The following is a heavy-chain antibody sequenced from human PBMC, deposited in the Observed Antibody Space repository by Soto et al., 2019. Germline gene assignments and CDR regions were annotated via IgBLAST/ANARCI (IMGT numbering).Heavy chain of an antibody. Sequence: GGSLRLSCAASGFTVSSNYMNWVRQAPGKGLEWLSIIYSDGTTYYADSVKGRFTISRDNFKNTLYLQMNNLRAEDTAVYYCAILSNWDQGTLVTVSS. CDR1: GFTVSSNY. V-gene: IGHV3-53*01. D-gene: IGHD6-6*01. CDR3: AILSN. CDR2: IYSDGTT. J-gene: IGHJ4*02.